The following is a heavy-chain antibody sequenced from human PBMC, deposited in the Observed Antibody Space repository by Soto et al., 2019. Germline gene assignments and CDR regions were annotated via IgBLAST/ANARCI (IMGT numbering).Heavy chain of an antibody. CDR3: ARDGYSGYDSHWYFDL. Sequence: PGGSLRLSCAASGFTFSYYWMHWVRQAPGKGLVWVSRINSDGSTTYADFERGRFTISRDNAKNTLYLQMNSLRAEDTAVYYCARDGYSGYDSHWYFDLWGRGTLVTVS. D-gene: IGHD5-12*01. J-gene: IGHJ2*01. V-gene: IGHV3-74*01. CDR2: INSDGST. CDR1: GFTFSYYW.